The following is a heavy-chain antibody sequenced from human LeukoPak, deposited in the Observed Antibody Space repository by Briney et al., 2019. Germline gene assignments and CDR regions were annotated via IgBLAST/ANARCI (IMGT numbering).Heavy chain of an antibody. Sequence: AGGSLRLSCAASGFTVSSNYMSWVRQAPGKGLEWVSVIYSGGSTYYADSVKGRFTISRDNSKNTLYLQMNSLRAEDTAVYYCARDCSGGSCYPPFDYWGQGTLVTVSS. V-gene: IGHV3-66*01. D-gene: IGHD2-15*01. J-gene: IGHJ4*02. CDR2: IYSGGST. CDR3: ARDCSGGSCYPPFDY. CDR1: GFTVSSNY.